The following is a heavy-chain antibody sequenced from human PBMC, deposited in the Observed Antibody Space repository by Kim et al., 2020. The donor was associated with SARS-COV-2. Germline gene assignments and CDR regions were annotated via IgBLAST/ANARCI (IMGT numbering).Heavy chain of an antibody. D-gene: IGHD3-10*01. CDR1: GFSLSTSGMC. Sequence: SGPTLVNPTQTLTLTCTFSGFSLSTSGMCVSWIRQPPGNALEWLARIDWDDDKYYSTTLKTRLTISKDTSKNQVVLTMTNMDPVDTATYYCARLRLYYYGSGSSNWFDPWGQATLVTVSS. J-gene: IGHJ5*02. CDR2: IDWDDDK. CDR3: ARLRLYYYGSGSSNWFDP. V-gene: IGHV2-70*11.